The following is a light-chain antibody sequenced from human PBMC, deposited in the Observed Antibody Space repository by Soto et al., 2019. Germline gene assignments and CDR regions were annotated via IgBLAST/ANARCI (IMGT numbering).Light chain of an antibody. CDR2: AAS. CDR3: QQSYNTPIT. V-gene: IGKV1-39*01. Sequence: DTHMTQCPSSRAASVGVGDNITCRASQSISSYLNWYQQKPGKAPNLLIVAASSLQSGVPSRFSGSGSGTDFTLTISSLQPEDFATYYCQQSYNTPITFGQGTRLEI. J-gene: IGKJ5*01. CDR1: QSISSY.